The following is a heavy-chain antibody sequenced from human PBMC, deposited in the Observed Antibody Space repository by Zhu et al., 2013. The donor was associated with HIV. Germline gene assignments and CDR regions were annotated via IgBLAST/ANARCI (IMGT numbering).Heavy chain of an antibody. Sequence: QVQLVQSGTEVTMPGSSVRVSCKTSGGSSTPMLLVGCARPLMEALSGWEGSSLFGTANYARNFQGRVTITADEPTKTVYMELRRLRSEDAAIYFCVGGRTGATINDYDTRGYNGPFALDVWGQGTPVTVSS. CDR1: GGSSTPML. V-gene: IGHV1-69*01. J-gene: IGHJ6*02. D-gene: IGHD3-16*01. CDR3: VGGRTGATINDYDTRGYNGPFALDV. CDR2: SSLFGTA.